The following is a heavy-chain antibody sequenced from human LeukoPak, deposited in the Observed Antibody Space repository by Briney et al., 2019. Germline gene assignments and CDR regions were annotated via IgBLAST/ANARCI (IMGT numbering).Heavy chain of an antibody. Sequence: TGGSLRLSCIGSGFTFSDFWMTWVRQTPGQGLEWVANVNKDGYQKQYADSLRGRFTISKDNSKNSMYLQLNSLRAEDTGVYYCVRNRGWYAPDMWGQGTMVTVSS. J-gene: IGHJ3*02. CDR1: GFTFSDFW. CDR2: VNKDGYQK. D-gene: IGHD6-19*01. V-gene: IGHV3-7*01. CDR3: VRNRGWYAPDM.